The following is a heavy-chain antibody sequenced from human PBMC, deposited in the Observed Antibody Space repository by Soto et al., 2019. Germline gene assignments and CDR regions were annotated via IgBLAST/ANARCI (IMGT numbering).Heavy chain of an antibody. J-gene: IGHJ4*02. Sequence: PSETLSLTCAVYGGSLSGYYWSWIRQPPGKGLEWIGEINHSGSTNYNPSLKSRVTISVDTSKNQFSLKLSPVTAADTAVYYCARGSRFDYWGQGTLVTVSS. CDR2: INHSGST. CDR1: GGSLSGYY. V-gene: IGHV4-34*01. CDR3: ARGSRFDY.